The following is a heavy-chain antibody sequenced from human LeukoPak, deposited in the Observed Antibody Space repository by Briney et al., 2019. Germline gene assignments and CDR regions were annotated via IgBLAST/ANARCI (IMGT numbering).Heavy chain of an antibody. Sequence: GESLKISCQGSGNSFTDYWVAWVRQMPGKGLEYMGVIYPDDSDTRYSPSFQGQVNISADKSISTAYLQWSSLKASDTAMYYCARRYCSGGSCHYFDYWGQGTLVTVSS. V-gene: IGHV5-51*01. CDR2: IYPDDSDT. CDR3: ARRYCSGGSCHYFDY. D-gene: IGHD2-15*01. CDR1: GNSFTDYW. J-gene: IGHJ4*02.